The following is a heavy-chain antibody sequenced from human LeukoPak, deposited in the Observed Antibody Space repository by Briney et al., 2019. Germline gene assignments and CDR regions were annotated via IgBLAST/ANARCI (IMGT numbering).Heavy chain of an antibody. CDR2: VYPGDSDT. D-gene: IGHD1-14*01. V-gene: IGHV5-51*01. J-gene: IGHJ3*01. Sequence: PGESLKISCKGSGYDFTNYWIAWVRQVPGKGLECLGIVYPGDSDTTYSPSFQGQVTMSADKSITTAYLHWSSLKASDSGIYYCARRTLHRNAYNALDLWGQGTKVIVSS. CDR1: GYDFTNYW. CDR3: ARRTLHRNAYNALDL.